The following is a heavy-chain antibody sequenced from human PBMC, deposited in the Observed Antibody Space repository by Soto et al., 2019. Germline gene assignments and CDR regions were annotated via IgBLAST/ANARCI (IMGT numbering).Heavy chain of an antibody. CDR1: GFTFSSYA. CDR3: ASLTVVPY. V-gene: IGHV3-23*01. Sequence: GGSLRLSCAASGFTFSSYAMSWVRLAPGKGLEWVSSISDSGATTYYADSVKGRFTISRDNSKNTLYLQMNSLRAEDTAVYYCASLTVVPYWGQGTLVTVSS. J-gene: IGHJ4*02. CDR2: ISDSGATT. D-gene: IGHD2-15*01.